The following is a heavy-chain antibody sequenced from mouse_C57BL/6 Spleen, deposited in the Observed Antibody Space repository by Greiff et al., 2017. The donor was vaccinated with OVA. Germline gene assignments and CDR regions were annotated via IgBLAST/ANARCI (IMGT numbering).Heavy chain of an antibody. J-gene: IGHJ2*01. CDR2: IYPGDGDT. D-gene: IGHD4-1*01. Sequence: HLPPSLPYLFNPFSSVNFSCNSSCYAFNISWMNWVKQRPGKGLEWIGRIYPGDGDTNYNGKFKGKATLTADKSSSTAYMQLSSLTSEDSAVYFCARLGRDYFDYWGKGTTLTVSS. CDR3: ARLGRDYFDY. CDR1: CYAFNISW. V-gene: IGHV1-82*01.